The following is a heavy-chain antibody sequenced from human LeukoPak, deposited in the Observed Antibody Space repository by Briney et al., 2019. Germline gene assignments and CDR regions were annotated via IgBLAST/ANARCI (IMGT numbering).Heavy chain of an antibody. J-gene: IGHJ6*03. CDR3: ARVPIAVAGSRRVYYYYYYYMDV. V-gene: IGHV1-8*01. CDR2: MNPDSGNT. D-gene: IGHD6-19*01. Sequence: AASVTVSCKASGYTFTSYDINWVRQATGQGLEWMGWMNPDSGNTGYAQKFQGRVTMTRDTSISTAYMELSSLRSEDTAVYFCARVPIAVAGSRRVYYYYYYYMDVWGKGTTVTISS. CDR1: GYTFTSYD.